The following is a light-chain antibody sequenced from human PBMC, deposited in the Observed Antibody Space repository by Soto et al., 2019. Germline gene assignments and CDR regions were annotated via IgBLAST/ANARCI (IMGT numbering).Light chain of an antibody. V-gene: IGKV1-5*03. Sequence: DIQMTQSPSTLSASVGDRVTITCRASQSVSSWLAWYQQRPGNAPNLLIYKASSLESGVPSRFSGSGSGTEFTLTVSSLQPDEFATYYCQQYDSDPLTCGGGTKGDIK. CDR1: QSVSSW. J-gene: IGKJ4*01. CDR3: QQYDSDPLT. CDR2: KAS.